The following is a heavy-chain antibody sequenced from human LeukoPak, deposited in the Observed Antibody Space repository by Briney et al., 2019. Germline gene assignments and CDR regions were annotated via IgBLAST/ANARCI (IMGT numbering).Heavy chain of an antibody. CDR3: ARDGGYYGSGSYS. CDR2: ISSSSSTI. Sequence: PGGSLRLSCAASGFTFSSYSMNWVRQAPGKGLEWVSYISSSSSTICYADSVKGRFTISRDNAKNSLYLQMNSLRAEDTAVYYCARDGGYYGSGSYSGGQGTLVTVSS. D-gene: IGHD3-10*01. J-gene: IGHJ4*02. CDR1: GFTFSSYS. V-gene: IGHV3-48*04.